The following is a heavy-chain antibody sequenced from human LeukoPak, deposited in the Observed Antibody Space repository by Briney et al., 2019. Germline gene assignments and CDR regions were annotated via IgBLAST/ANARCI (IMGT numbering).Heavy chain of an antibody. CDR2: IKKDGSEK. Sequence: GGSLRLSCAASGFTFSSYWMSWVRQAPGKGLEWVANIKKDGSEKYYVDSVKGRFTVSRDNAKTSLYLQMNSLRAEDTAVYYCARDRILSDPYFDYWGQGTLVTVSS. D-gene: IGHD2-15*01. CDR3: ARDRILSDPYFDY. V-gene: IGHV3-7*01. CDR1: GFTFSSYW. J-gene: IGHJ4*02.